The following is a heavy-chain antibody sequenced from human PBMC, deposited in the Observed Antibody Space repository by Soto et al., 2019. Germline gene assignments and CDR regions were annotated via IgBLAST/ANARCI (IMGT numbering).Heavy chain of an antibody. CDR3: ARDEGAVVPPSLLFGLDV. Sequence: QLQESGPGMVKPSQTLSLTCSVSGGSITSGDFYWTWIRQPPGKGLEWIGYIYYTGTTYYNPSLENRVSISVDTTKNQFSLSLTSVTAADTAVYYCARDEGAVVPPSLLFGLDVWGQGTTITVSS. V-gene: IGHV4-30-4*01. D-gene: IGHD2-2*01. CDR1: GGSITSGDFY. CDR2: IYYTGTT. J-gene: IGHJ6*02.